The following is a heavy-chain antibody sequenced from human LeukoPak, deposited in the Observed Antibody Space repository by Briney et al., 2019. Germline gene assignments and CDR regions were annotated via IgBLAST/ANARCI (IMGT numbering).Heavy chain of an antibody. CDR3: AREEQHQRGRHFEY. V-gene: IGHV1-2*02. J-gene: IGHJ4*02. CDR1: GYTFSGYY. CDR2: INPNSGT. Sequence: ASVKVSCKASGYTFSGYYIHWVRQGPGQGLEWMGWINPNSGTNYAQNFQGRVTMIRDTSISTAYMELSRLRSDDTAVYYCAREEQHQRGRHFEYWGQGTLVTVSS. D-gene: IGHD6-13*01.